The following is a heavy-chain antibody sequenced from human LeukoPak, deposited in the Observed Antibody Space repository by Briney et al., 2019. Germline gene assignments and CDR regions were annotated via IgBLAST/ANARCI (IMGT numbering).Heavy chain of an antibody. V-gene: IGHV3-30-3*01. CDR2: ISYDGSNK. Sequence: GGSLRLSCAASGFTFSSYAMHWVRQAPGKRLEWVAVISYDGSNKYYADSVQGRFTISRDNSKNTLYLQMNSLRAEDTAVYYCATGQYYYDSSGYYYTPFDYWGQGTLVTVSS. CDR1: GFTFSSYA. CDR3: ATGQYYYDSSGYYYTPFDY. J-gene: IGHJ4*02. D-gene: IGHD3-22*01.